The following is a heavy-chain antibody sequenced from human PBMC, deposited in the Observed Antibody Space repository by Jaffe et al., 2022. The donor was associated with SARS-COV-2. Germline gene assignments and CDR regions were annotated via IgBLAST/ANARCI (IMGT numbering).Heavy chain of an antibody. D-gene: IGHD6-13*01. CDR2: INHSGST. V-gene: IGHV4-34*01. CDR3: ARGANSREYYFDY. J-gene: IGHJ4*02. CDR1: GGSFSGYY. Sequence: QVQLQQWGAGLLKPSETLSLTCAVYGGSFSGYYWSWIRQPPGKGLEWIGEINHSGSTNYNPSLKSRVTISVDTSKNQFSLKLSSVTAADTAVYYCARGANSREYYFDYWGQGTLVTVSS.